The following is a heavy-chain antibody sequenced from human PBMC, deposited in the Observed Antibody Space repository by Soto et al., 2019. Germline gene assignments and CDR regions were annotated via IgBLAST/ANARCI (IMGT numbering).Heavy chain of an antibody. D-gene: IGHD2-15*01. J-gene: IGHJ4*02. CDR1: GDSISITSYY. V-gene: IGHV4-39*01. CDR3: ASTKDETLYFDY. Sequence: QLQLQESGPGLVKPSETQSLTCTVSGDSISITSYYWGWVRQPPGKGLEWIGSIHYSGSTHYNPSLQSRVTISGDASKKQFSLRLRAVTAADTAVYYCASTKDETLYFDYWGQGTLVTVSS. CDR2: IHYSGST.